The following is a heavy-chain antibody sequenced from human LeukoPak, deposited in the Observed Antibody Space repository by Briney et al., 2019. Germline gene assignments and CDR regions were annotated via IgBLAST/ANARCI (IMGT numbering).Heavy chain of an antibody. CDR1: GFTFSSYG. D-gene: IGHD6-25*01. Sequence: GGSLRLSCAASGFTFSSYGMHWVRQAPGKGLEWVAVTSYDGSNKYYGDSVKGRFTISRDNSKNTLYLQMNSLRAEDTAVYYCAKGWQRVDYWGQGTLVTVSS. CDR2: TSYDGSNK. V-gene: IGHV3-30*18. J-gene: IGHJ4*02. CDR3: AKGWQRVDY.